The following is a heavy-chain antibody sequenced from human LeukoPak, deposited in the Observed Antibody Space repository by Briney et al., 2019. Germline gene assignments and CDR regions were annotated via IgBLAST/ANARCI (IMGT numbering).Heavy chain of an antibody. CDR2: IKQDGSEK. J-gene: IGHJ4*02. CDR3: AKDGSSGWSYYFDY. CDR1: GFTFGKYW. D-gene: IGHD6-19*01. V-gene: IGHV3-7*03. Sequence: PGGSLRLSCVASGFTFGKYWMSWVRQAPGTGLEWVANIKQDGSEKYYVDSVKGRFTISRDNAKNSLYLQMNSLRVEDTAVYYCAKDGSSGWSYYFDYWGQGTLVTVSS.